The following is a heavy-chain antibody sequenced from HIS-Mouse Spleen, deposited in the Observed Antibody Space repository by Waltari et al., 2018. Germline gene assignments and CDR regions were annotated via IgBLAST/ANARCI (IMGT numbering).Heavy chain of an antibody. CDR2: INPTMSGT. Sequence: QVQLVQSGAEVKKPGASVKVSCKASGYTFTGYYMHWVRQAPGQGLEGMGGINPTMSGTNYAQKFQGRVTMTRDTSISTAYMELSRLRSDDTAVYYCARDRIAAAGDYWGQGTLVTVSS. CDR1: GYTFTGYY. CDR3: ARDRIAAAGDY. J-gene: IGHJ4*02. V-gene: IGHV1-2*02. D-gene: IGHD6-13*01.